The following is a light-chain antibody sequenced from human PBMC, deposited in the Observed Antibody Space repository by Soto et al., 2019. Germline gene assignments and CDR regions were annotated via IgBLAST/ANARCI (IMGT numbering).Light chain of an antibody. CDR2: DDS. CDR1: SSDVGNYNY. CDR3: NSYTSSSTYV. V-gene: IGLV2-14*03. Sequence: QSALTQPASVSGSPGQSIAISCTGTSSDVGNYNYVSWYQQHPGKAPKLMIYDDSNRPSGVSNRFSGSKSGNTASLTISGLQPEDEADYYCNSYTSSSTYVFGTGTKLTVL. J-gene: IGLJ1*01.